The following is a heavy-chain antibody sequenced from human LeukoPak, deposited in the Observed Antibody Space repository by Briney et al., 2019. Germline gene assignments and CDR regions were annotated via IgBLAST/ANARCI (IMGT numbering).Heavy chain of an antibody. J-gene: IGHJ6*03. D-gene: IGHD3-10*01. CDR3: ARKLGITMVRGFYYYMDV. V-gene: IGHV4-34*01. CDR2: INHSGST. Sequence: SETLSLTCAVYGGSFSGYYWSWIRQPPGKGLEWIGEINHSGSTNYNPSLKSRVTISVDTSKNQFSLKLGSVTAADTAVYYCARKLGITMVRGFYYYMDVWGKGTTVTVSS. CDR1: GGSFSGYY.